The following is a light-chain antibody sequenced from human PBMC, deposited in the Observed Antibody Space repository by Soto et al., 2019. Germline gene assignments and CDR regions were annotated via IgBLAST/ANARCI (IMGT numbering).Light chain of an antibody. J-gene: IGLJ1*01. Sequence: QSALSQPASASGSPGQSITISCTGTSSDVGGFEYVSWYQHQPGTAPNLIIYDVTTRPSGVSNPFSGSKSGNTASLTISGFQAEDEYDYYGGSITRSSPAVFGTGTKVTVL. CDR1: SSDVGGFEY. CDR2: DVT. CDR3: GSITRSSPAV. V-gene: IGLV2-14*01.